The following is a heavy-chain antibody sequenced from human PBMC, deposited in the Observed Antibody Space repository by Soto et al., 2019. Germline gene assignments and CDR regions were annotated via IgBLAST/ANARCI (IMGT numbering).Heavy chain of an antibody. CDR3: ARDDEYSGNGMDV. D-gene: IGHD3-10*01. Sequence: QVQLVESGGGVVQPGRSLRLSCAASEFTFSNYGMHWVRQAPGKGLEWVAVILNDGSNRYHADSVKDRFTISRDNSKNTLYLQMNSQRAEDTAVYYCARDDEYSGNGMDVWGQGTTVTVSP. CDR2: ILNDGSNR. V-gene: IGHV3-33*01. J-gene: IGHJ6*01. CDR1: EFTFSNYG.